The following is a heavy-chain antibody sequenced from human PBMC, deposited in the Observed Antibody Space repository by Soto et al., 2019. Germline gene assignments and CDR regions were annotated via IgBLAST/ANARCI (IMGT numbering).Heavy chain of an antibody. J-gene: IGHJ4*02. Sequence: SGPTLVNPTQTLTLTCTFSGFSLSTSGMCVSWIRQPPGKALEWLARIDWDDDKYYSTSLKTRLTISKDTSKNQVVLTMTNMDPMDTATYYCARMRPTEDSLGYYYYVDFWGQGTLVTVSS. CDR3: ARMRPTEDSLGYYYYVDF. D-gene: IGHD3-22*01. CDR1: GFSLSTSGMC. CDR2: IDWDDDK. V-gene: IGHV2-70*11.